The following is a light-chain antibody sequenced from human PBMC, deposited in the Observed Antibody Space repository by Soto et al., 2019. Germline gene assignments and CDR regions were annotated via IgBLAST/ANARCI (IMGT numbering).Light chain of an antibody. Sequence: DIQMTQSPSSLSASVGDRVTITCRASQIISTNLNWYQQKPGKAPKLLIYTASSLQSGVPSRFSGSGSETDFTLTISSLQPEDFATYYCQQSYSTPRTFGQGTKVEIK. CDR3: QQSYSTPRT. CDR2: TAS. CDR1: QIISTN. V-gene: IGKV1-39*01. J-gene: IGKJ1*01.